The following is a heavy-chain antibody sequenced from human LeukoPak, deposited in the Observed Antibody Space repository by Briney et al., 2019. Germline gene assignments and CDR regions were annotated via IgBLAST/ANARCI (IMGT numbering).Heavy chain of an antibody. J-gene: IGHJ6*03. CDR1: GFTFSNYW. Sequence: PGGSLRLSCAASGFTFSNYWIYWVRQVPGKGLVWVSRISPDGKDTSHADSVKGRFTISRDNGKNSLYLQMNSLRAEDTAVYYCARALKGLRRRIGGTSTFEYSYYMDVWGKGTTVTISS. D-gene: IGHD1-26*01. CDR2: ISPDGKDT. V-gene: IGHV3-74*01. CDR3: ARALKGLRRRIGGTSTFEYSYYMDV.